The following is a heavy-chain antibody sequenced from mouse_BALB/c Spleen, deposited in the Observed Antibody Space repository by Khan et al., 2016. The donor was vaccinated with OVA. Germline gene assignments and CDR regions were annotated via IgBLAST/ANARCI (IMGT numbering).Heavy chain of an antibody. Sequence: QVQLQESGPGPVVPSQSLSLKCTISGFSLTSYGVHRVRQPAGKGLEWLVVIWSDGRTNYNSALKSRLSISKDNSKSQVFLKVNSLQNDDTAKYYCARQAYPLYFDVWGAGPTVTVSS. J-gene: IGHJ1*01. CDR2: IWSDGRT. CDR3: ARQAYPLYFDV. CDR1: GFSLTSYG. V-gene: IGHV2-6-1*01.